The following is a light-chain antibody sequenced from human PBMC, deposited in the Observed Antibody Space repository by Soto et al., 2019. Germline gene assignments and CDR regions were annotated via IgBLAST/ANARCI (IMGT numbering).Light chain of an antibody. CDR2: AAS. CDR3: QQYDNWPPIT. CDR1: QSISSY. Sequence: DIQMTQSPSSLSASVGDRVTITCRASQSISSYLNWYQQKPGKAPKLLIYAASSLQSGVPSRFSGSGSGTDFTLIISSLQPEDFAVYYCQQYDNWPPITFGQGTRLEIK. V-gene: IGKV1-39*01. J-gene: IGKJ5*01.